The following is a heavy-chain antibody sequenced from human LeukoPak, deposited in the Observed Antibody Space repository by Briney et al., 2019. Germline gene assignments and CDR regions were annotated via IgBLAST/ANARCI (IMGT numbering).Heavy chain of an antibody. Sequence: GASVKVSCKASGYTFTGYYMHWVRLAPGQGLEWMGWINPNSGGTNYAQKFQGRVTMTRDTSISTAYMELSRLRSDDTAVYYCAKARFLEWSDAFDIWGQGTMVTVSS. CDR2: INPNSGGT. V-gene: IGHV1-2*02. D-gene: IGHD3-3*01. CDR3: AKARFLEWSDAFDI. CDR1: GYTFTGYY. J-gene: IGHJ3*02.